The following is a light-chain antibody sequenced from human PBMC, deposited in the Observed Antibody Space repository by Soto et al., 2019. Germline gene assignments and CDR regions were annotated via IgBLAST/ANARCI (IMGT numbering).Light chain of an antibody. V-gene: IGKV3-20*01. CDR1: QSVSSSY. CDR2: GAP. CDR3: QQYGSSSWT. J-gene: IGKJ1*01. Sequence: IVLLQCKGVLSLAPGDRATLSCRASQSVSSSYLAWYQQKPGQAPRLLIYGAPSRATGIPDRFSGSGSGTDFTLTISRLEPEDFAVYYCQQYGSSSWTFGQGTKVAIK.